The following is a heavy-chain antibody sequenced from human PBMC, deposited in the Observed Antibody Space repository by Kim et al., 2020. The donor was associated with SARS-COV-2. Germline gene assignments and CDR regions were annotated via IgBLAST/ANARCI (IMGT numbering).Heavy chain of an antibody. D-gene: IGHD1-26*01. CDR1: GFTFSSYW. J-gene: IGHJ4*02. CDR3: ASRRYTGTYYYFDY. Sequence: LSLTCAASGFTFSSYWMHWVRQAPGKGLVWVSRINSDGGTTSYADSVKGRFTISRDNAKSTLYLQMNSLRAEDTAVYYCASRRYTGTYYYFDYWGQGTLVIVSS. CDR2: INSDGGTT. V-gene: IGHV3-74*01.